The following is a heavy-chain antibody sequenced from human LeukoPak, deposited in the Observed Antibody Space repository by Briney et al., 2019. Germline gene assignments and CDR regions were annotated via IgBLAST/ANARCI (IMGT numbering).Heavy chain of an antibody. D-gene: IGHD3-22*01. V-gene: IGHV4-59*08. Sequence: PSEPLSLPCTVSGXSINIYYWSGIRQPPGKGLEWIGYISHSGTASYSPSVESRVAISVQKSENQFSLTLSSVTAAETAVYYCARRFVDTSGYYYDDYWGQGILVTVSS. CDR1: GXSINIYY. J-gene: IGHJ4*02. CDR2: ISHSGTA. CDR3: ARRFVDTSGYYYDDY.